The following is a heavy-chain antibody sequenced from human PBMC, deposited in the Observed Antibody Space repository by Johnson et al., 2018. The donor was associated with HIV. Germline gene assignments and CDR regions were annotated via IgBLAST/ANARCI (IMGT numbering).Heavy chain of an antibody. Sequence: VQLVESGGGLVQPGRSLRLSCAASGFTFDDYGMHWVRQAPGRGLEWVSGISWNSGSIGYADSVKGRFTISRDIVKNSLYLQMNSLRAEDPAVYYGAKERWATYYYVSSGHGGAFDIWGQGTMVTVSS. D-gene: IGHD3-22*01. CDR3: AKERWATYYYVSSGHGGAFDI. CDR2: ISWNSGSI. J-gene: IGHJ3*02. CDR1: GFTFDDYG. V-gene: IGHV3-9*01.